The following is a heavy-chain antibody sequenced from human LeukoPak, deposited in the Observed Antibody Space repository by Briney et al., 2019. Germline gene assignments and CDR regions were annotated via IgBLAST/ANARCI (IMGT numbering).Heavy chain of an antibody. CDR1: GFTFSSYS. Sequence: PGGSLRLSCTASGFTFSSYSMNWVRQAPGKGLEWVSSISSSSSYIYYADSVKGRFTISRDNAKNSLYLQMNSLRAEDTAVYYCAKDSRRYGSGSYVDYWGQGTLVTVSS. CDR3: AKDSRRYGSGSYVDY. J-gene: IGHJ4*02. CDR2: ISSSSSYI. D-gene: IGHD3-10*01. V-gene: IGHV3-21*01.